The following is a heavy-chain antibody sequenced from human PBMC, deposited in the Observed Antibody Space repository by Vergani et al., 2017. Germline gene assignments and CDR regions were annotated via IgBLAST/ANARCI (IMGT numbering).Heavy chain of an antibody. V-gene: IGHV4-34*01. J-gene: IGHJ4*02. Sequence: QVQLQQWGPGLLKPSETLSLTCAVYGGSLSGYYWSWIRLAPGKGLEWIGEINHSGTINYNPTLKSPFNVSIDTSRDHFSLKLRSVSAADTAVYFCARRSGIVYDIFSGTQYFFDFWGQGTLVTVSS. CDR3: ARRSGIVYDIFSGTQYFFDF. D-gene: IGHD3-9*01. CDR1: GGSLSGYY. CDR2: INHSGTI.